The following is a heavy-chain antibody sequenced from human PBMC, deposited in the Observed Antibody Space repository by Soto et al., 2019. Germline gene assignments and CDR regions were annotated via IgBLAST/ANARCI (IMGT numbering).Heavy chain of an antibody. CDR3: AKGLLNGRWYAAD. D-gene: IGHD6-13*01. CDR2: ITKSGDT. V-gene: IGHV3-23*01. J-gene: IGHJ4*02. CDR1: GFSFSSCV. Sequence: EVHLLESGGGLVQPGESLRLSCETSGFSFSSCVMIWVRQAPGKGLEWVSVITKSGDTDYADSVKGRFTISRDNSRNAVYLQMNSLRAEDTAVYYCAKGLLNGRWYAADWGQGTLVTVSS.